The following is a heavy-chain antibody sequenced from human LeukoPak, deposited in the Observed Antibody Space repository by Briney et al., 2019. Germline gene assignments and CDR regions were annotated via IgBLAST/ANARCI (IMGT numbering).Heavy chain of an antibody. Sequence: PGGSLRLSCTASGFTFSNAWMSWVRQAPGKGLEWLSFISSRGDSLYYADSVRGRFTISRDDANNSLFLQMNSLRAEDTAVYYCAREVVIVPDYFYYGLDVWGQGTTVSVSS. CDR3: AREVVIVPDYFYYGLDV. D-gene: IGHD2/OR15-2a*01. V-gene: IGHV3-11*01. CDR2: ISSRGDSL. J-gene: IGHJ6*02. CDR1: GFTFSNAW.